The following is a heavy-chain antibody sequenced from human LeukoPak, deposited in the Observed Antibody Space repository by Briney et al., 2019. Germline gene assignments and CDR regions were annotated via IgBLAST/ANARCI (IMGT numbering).Heavy chain of an antibody. D-gene: IGHD3-10*01. Sequence: PGGSLRLSCAASGFTFSTYAMSWVRQAPGKGLEWVSSISDSGSRTYYTDSVKGWFTVSRDNSKSTLYVQMNSLRAEDTAVYYCAKVRGSGSFPPYYFDSWGQGTLVTVSS. CDR2: ISDSGSRT. V-gene: IGHV3-23*01. CDR1: GFTFSTYA. CDR3: AKVRGSGSFPPYYFDS. J-gene: IGHJ4*02.